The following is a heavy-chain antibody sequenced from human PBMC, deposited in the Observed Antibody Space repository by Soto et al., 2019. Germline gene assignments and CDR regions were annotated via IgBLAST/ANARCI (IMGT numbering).Heavy chain of an antibody. CDR2: MNPNSGNT. Sequence: QVQLVQSGAEVKKPGASVKVSCKASGYTFTSYDINWVRQATGQGLEWMGWMNPNSGNTGYAQKFQGRVTMTRNTSISTAYMELSSLRSEDTAVYYCARGLYCSGGSCYSNIPGYWGQGTLVTVSS. CDR1: GYTFTSYD. D-gene: IGHD2-15*01. CDR3: ARGLYCSGGSCYSNIPGY. V-gene: IGHV1-8*01. J-gene: IGHJ4*02.